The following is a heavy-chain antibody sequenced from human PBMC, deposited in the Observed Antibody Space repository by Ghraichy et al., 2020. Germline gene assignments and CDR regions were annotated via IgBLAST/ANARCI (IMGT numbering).Heavy chain of an antibody. CDR1: GGSFSGYY. V-gene: IGHV4-34*01. J-gene: IGHJ5*02. D-gene: IGHD2-15*01. CDR3: ARRGEYCRGGSCYSARYNWFDP. CDR2: INHSGST. Sequence: SETLSLTCAVYGGSFSGYYWSWIRQPPGKGLEWIGEINHSGSTNYNPSLKSRVTISVDTSKNQFSLKLSSVTAADTAVYYCARRGEYCRGGSCYSARYNWFDPWGQGTLVTVSS.